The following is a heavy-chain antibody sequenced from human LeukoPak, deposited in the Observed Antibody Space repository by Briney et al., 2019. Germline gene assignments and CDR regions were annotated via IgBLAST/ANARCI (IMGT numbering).Heavy chain of an antibody. CDR2: VYHSGST. CDR1: GYFISSGYY. V-gene: IGHV4-38-2*01. D-gene: IGHD1-26*01. CDR3: ASSTAVVKAKKFQE. J-gene: IGHJ1*01. Sequence: PSETLSLTCGVSGYFISSGYYGGWIRQPPGKGLEWIGTVYHSGSTYQNPSLKSRVTISVDTSKNQFSLKLTSVTAADTAVYFGASSTAVVKAKKFQEWGQGTLVTVSS.